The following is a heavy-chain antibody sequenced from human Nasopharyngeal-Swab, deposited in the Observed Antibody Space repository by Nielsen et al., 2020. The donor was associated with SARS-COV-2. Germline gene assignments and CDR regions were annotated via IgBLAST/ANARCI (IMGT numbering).Heavy chain of an antibody. J-gene: IGHJ3*02. V-gene: IGHV1-46*01. CDR3: ARGRITGTTLWSPNANDAFDI. D-gene: IGHD1-7*01. CDR2: INPSGGST. Sequence: ASVKVSCKASGYTFTSYYMHWVRQAPGQGLEWMGIINPSGGSTSYAQKFQGRVTMTRDTSTSTVYMELSSLRSADTAGYYCARGRITGTTLWSPNANDAFDIWGQGTMVTVSS. CDR1: GYTFTSYY.